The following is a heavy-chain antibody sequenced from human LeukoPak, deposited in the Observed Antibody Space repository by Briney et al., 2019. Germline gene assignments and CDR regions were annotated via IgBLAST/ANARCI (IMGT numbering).Heavy chain of an antibody. V-gene: IGHV1-18*04. J-gene: IGHJ4*02. D-gene: IGHD5-12*01. Sequence: GASVKISCKASGYTFTGYYMHWVRQAPGQGLEWMGWISGNSGNTNYAQRLQGRVTMTTDTSTSTAYMELWSLRSDDTAVYYCARGDSGYDFAPFDYWGQGTLVTVSS. CDR1: GYTFTGYY. CDR3: ARGDSGYDFAPFDY. CDR2: ISGNSGNT.